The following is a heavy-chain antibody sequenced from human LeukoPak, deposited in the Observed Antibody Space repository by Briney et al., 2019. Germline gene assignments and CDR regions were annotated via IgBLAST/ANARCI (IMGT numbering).Heavy chain of an antibody. CDR3: ARDGPYGDFDY. CDR2: IYYSGST. Sequence: PSETLSLTCTVSGGSISSYDWSWIRRPAGKGLEWIGYIYYSGSTNYNPSLKSRVTISVDTSKNQFSLKLSSVTAADTAVYYCARDGPYGDFDYWGQGTLVTVSS. J-gene: IGHJ4*02. CDR1: GGSISSYD. D-gene: IGHD4-17*01. V-gene: IGHV4-59*12.